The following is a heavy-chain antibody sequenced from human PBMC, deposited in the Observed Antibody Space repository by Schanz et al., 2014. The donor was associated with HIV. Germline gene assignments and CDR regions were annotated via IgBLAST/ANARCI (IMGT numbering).Heavy chain of an antibody. CDR2: IVSSGGDT. V-gene: IGHV3-23*04. CDR1: GFTFSSSG. D-gene: IGHD3-9*01. J-gene: IGHJ4*02. Sequence: EVQLVESGGGLIQPGRSLRLSCTASGFTFSSSGMHWVRQAPGKGLEWVSAIVSSGGDTYYADFVEGRFTISRDNSKNTLYLQMHSLRAEDTAVYYCAKSSGWLYAHFDYWGQGTLVTVSS. CDR3: AKSSGWLYAHFDY.